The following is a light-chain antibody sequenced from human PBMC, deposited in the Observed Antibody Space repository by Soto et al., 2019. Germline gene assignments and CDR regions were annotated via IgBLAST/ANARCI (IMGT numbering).Light chain of an antibody. V-gene: IGKV3-20*01. CDR2: GAS. Sequence: ELVLTQSPGTLSLSPGERATLSCRASESVSDNYLAWYQQRSGQAPRLVIYGASSRASAVPDRFSGSGSGADYTLTNSRLEPEDFAVYDGQQYGSSPLTFGGGTKVEIK. CDR1: ESVSDNY. J-gene: IGKJ4*01. CDR3: QQYGSSPLT.